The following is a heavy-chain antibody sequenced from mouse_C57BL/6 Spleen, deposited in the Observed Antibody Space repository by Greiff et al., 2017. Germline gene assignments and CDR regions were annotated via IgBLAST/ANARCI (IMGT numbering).Heavy chain of an antibody. D-gene: IGHD2-4*01. CDR1: GFNIKDDY. V-gene: IGHV14-4*01. CDR2: IDPENGDT. Sequence: VQLKQSGAELVRPGASVKLSCTASGFNIKDDYMHWVKQRPEQGLEWIGWIDPENGDTEYASKFQGKATITADTSSNPAYLQLSSLTSEDTAVYYCTTDYDYDVFDYWGQGTTLTVSS. CDR3: TTDYDYDVFDY. J-gene: IGHJ2*01.